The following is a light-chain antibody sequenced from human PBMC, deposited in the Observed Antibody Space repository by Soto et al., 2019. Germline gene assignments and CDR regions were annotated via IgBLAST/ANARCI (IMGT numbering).Light chain of an antibody. Sequence: DIQMTQSPATLSASVGDRVTITCRASQSISSWLAWYQQKPGKVPKLLIDDASSLESGVPSRFSGSASGTEFTLTISSLQPDDFATYYCQQYNTYPWTFGQGTKVEIK. J-gene: IGKJ1*01. V-gene: IGKV1-5*01. CDR3: QQYNTYPWT. CDR2: DAS. CDR1: QSISSW.